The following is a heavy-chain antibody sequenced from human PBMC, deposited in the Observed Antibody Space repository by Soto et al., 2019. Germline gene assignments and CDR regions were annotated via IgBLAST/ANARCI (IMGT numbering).Heavy chain of an antibody. V-gene: IGHV4-59*01. CDR2: VYSSGST. D-gene: IGHD2-21*01. Sequence: PSETLSLTCTVSGESITSYNWNWLRQPPGKALEWIGYVYSSGSTNYNPSLKSRVTISVDTSRNQFSLKVNSVTAADTAVYYCARRAVVAVTGSLDNWLDPWGQGILVTVS. CDR3: ARRAVVAVTGSLDNWLDP. J-gene: IGHJ5*02. CDR1: GESITSYN.